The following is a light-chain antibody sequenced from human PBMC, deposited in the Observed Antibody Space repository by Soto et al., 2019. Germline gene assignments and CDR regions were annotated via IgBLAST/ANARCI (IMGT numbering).Light chain of an antibody. Sequence: EIVLTQSPGTLSLSPGERATLSCRASQSVSSTYLAWYQQKPGQAPRLLIYGASNRATGIPDRFSGSGSGTDFTLTISRLEPEDSAVYYCQKYATSLTFGGGTKVEI. CDR3: QKYATSLT. V-gene: IGKV3-20*01. CDR1: QSVSSTY. J-gene: IGKJ4*01. CDR2: GAS.